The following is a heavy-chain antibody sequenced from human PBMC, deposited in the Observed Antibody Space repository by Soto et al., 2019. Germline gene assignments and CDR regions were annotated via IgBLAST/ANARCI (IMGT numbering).Heavy chain of an antibody. V-gene: IGHV1-18*04. CDR1: GYPFTSYG. CDR2: ISAYNGNT. Sequence: GASVQVSCKASGYPFTSYGISWVRQAPGQGLEWMGWISAYNGNTNYAQKFQGRVTMTEDTSTDTAYMELSSLRSEDTAVYYCATGNTIGGVVIPHYYYYGMDVWGQGTKVTVSS. CDR3: ATGNTIGGVVIPHYYYYGMDV. D-gene: IGHD3-3*01. J-gene: IGHJ6*02.